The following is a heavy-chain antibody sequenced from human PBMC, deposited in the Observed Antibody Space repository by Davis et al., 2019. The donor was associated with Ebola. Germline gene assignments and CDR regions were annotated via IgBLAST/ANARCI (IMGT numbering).Heavy chain of an antibody. CDR2: IAGTGGTT. V-gene: IGHV3-23*01. D-gene: IGHD7-27*01. Sequence: GESLKISCAASGFTFSSYDMSWVRQAPGKGLEWVSTIAGTGGTTYYADSVRGRFTIYRDNSKDTVYLQMNSPTADDTAVYYCAKGRWGDYWGQGTLVTVSS. CDR1: GFTFSSYD. CDR3: AKGRWGDY. J-gene: IGHJ4*02.